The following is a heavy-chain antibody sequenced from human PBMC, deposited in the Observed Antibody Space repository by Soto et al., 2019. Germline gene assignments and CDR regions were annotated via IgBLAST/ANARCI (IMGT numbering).Heavy chain of an antibody. J-gene: IGHJ4*02. CDR1: GGSISSYY. Sequence: ETLCLTCTVSGGSISSYYWSWIRQPPGKGLEWIGYIYYSGSTNYNPSLKSRVTISVDTSKNQLSLKLSSVTAADTAVYYCARRYGYYFDYWGQGTLVTVSS. V-gene: IGHV4-59*08. CDR2: IYYSGST. D-gene: IGHD4-17*01. CDR3: ARRYGYYFDY.